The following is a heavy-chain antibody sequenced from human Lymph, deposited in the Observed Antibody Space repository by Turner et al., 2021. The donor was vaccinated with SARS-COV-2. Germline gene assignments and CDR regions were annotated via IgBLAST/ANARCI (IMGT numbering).Heavy chain of an antibody. CDR3: ARDLVVVTSAFDI. CDR2: ISYDGSNK. Sequence: QVQLLESGGGVVQPGRTLRLSWAASGFTFSSYIMHWVRQAPGKGLEWVAVISYDGSNKYYADSVKGRFTISRDNSKNTLYLQMNSLRAEDTAVYYCARDLVVVTSAFDIWGQETKVTVSS. D-gene: IGHD3-22*01. V-gene: IGHV3-30-3*01. CDR1: GFTFSSYI. J-gene: IGHJ3*02.